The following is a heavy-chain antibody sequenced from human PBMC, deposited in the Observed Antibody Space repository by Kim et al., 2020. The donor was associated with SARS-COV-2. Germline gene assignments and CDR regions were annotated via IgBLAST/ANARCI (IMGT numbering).Heavy chain of an antibody. CDR2: INHSGST. V-gene: IGHV4-34*01. J-gene: IGHJ6*02. D-gene: IGHD3-22*01. CDR3: ARTVKMAGYYPRYYYYGMDV. Sequence: SETLSLTCAVYGGSFSGYYWSWIRQPPGKGLEWIGEINHSGSTNYNPSLKSRVTISVDTSKNQFSLKLSSVTAADTAVYYCARTVKMAGYYPRYYYYGMDVWGQGTTVTVSS. CDR1: GGSFSGYY.